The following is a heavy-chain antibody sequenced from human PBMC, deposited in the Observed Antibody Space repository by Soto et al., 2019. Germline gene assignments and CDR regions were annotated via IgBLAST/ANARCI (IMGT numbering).Heavy chain of an antibody. D-gene: IGHD1-26*01. CDR3: ARVLGATTYGYFDY. CDR1: GFTFSDYY. CDR2: ISSSGSTI. J-gene: IGHJ4*02. Sequence: VGSLRLSGAASGFTFSDYYMSWIRQAPGKGLEWVSYISSSGSTIYYADSVKGRFTISRDNAKNSLYLQMNSLRAEDTAVYYCARVLGATTYGYFDYWGQGTLVTVSS. V-gene: IGHV3-11*01.